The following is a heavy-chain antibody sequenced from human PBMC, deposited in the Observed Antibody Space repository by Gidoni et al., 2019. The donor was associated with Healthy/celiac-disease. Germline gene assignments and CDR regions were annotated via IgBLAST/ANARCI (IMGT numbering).Heavy chain of an antibody. CDR1: GGTFSSYA. CDR3: ARAEGVVVPAAGVPGRYYYGMDV. CDR2: IIPIFGTA. D-gene: IGHD2-2*01. Sequence: QVQLVQSGAEVKKPGSSVKVSCKASGGTFSSYAISWVRQAPGQGLEWMGGIIPIFGTANYAQKFQGRVTITADESTSTAYMELSSLRSEDTAVYYCARAEGVVVPAAGVPGRYYYGMDVWGQGTTVTVSS. J-gene: IGHJ6*02. V-gene: IGHV1-69*01.